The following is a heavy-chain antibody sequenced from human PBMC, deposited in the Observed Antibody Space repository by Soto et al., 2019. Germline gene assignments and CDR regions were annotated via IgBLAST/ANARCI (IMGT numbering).Heavy chain of an antibody. Sequence: ASVEVSCKASGYAFASYYMHWVRQAPGQGLEWMGIINPSGGSTSYAQKFQGRVTMTRDTSTSTVYMELSSLRSEDTAVYYCARDAVVVPAAYYYYYMDVWGKGTTVTVSS. J-gene: IGHJ6*03. CDR3: ARDAVVVPAAYYYYYMDV. CDR1: GYAFASYY. D-gene: IGHD2-2*01. V-gene: IGHV1-46*03. CDR2: INPSGGST.